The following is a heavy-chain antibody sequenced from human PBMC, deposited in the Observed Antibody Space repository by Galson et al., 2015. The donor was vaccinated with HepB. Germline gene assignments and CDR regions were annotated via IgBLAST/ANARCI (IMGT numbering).Heavy chain of an antibody. V-gene: IGHV2-70*11. J-gene: IGHJ4*02. CDR2: IDWDDDK. D-gene: IGHD3-22*01. Sequence: PALVKPTQTLTLTCTFSGFSLSTSGMCVSWIRQPPGKALEWLARIDWDDDKYYSTSLKTRLTISKDTSKNQVVLTMTNMDPVDTATYYCARVVYYDSSGYIRGLADYWGQGTLVTVSS. CDR3: ARVVYYDSSGYIRGLADY. CDR1: GFSLSTSGMC.